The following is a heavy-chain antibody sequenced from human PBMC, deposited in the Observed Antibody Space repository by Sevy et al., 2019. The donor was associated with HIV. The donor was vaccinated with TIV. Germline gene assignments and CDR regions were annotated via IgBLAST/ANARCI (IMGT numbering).Heavy chain of an antibody. CDR2: ISYDAINK. D-gene: IGHD6-13*01. CDR3: AKNTAAVGTGGFDY. CDR1: GFTFSYYG. V-gene: IGHV3-30*02. J-gene: IGHJ4*02. Sequence: GGSLRLSCAASGFTFSYYGMHWVRQAPGKGLEWVTFISYDAINKYYADSVKGRFTISRDNSKNTLYLQMNSLRPEDTGLYYCAKNTAAVGTGGFDYWGQGTLVTVSS.